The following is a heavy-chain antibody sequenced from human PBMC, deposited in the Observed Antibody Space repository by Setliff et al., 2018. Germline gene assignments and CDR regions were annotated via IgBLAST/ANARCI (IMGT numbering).Heavy chain of an antibody. V-gene: IGHV3-7*01. CDR1: GFTFSSYA. CDR2: IKQDGSEK. Sequence: GGSLRLSCAASGFTFSSYAMSWVRQAPGKGLEWVANIKQDGSEKYYVDSVKGRFTISGDNAKNSLYLQMNSLRAEDTAVYYCARVSRTIVGARGFDYWGQGTLVTVSS. D-gene: IGHD1-26*01. CDR3: ARVSRTIVGARGFDY. J-gene: IGHJ4*02.